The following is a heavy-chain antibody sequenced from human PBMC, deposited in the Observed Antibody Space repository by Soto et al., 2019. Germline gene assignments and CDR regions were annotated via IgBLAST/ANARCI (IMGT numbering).Heavy chain of an antibody. V-gene: IGHV3-23*01. D-gene: IGHD3-22*01. Sequence: EVQLLESGGGLVQPGGSLRLSCAASGFTFSSYAMSWVRQAPGKGLEWVSAISGSGGSTYYADSVKGRFTISRDNSKNTLYLQMNSLRAEDTAVYYCAKDASYYYDSSGYYFHLNNWFDPWGQGTLVTVSS. CDR2: ISGSGGST. J-gene: IGHJ5*02. CDR1: GFTFSSYA. CDR3: AKDASYYYDSSGYYFHLNNWFDP.